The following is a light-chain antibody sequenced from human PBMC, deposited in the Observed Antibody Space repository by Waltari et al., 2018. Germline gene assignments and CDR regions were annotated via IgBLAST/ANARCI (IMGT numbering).Light chain of an antibody. CDR3: TSHTSRGTWV. J-gene: IGLJ3*02. CDR2: EVS. Sequence: QSALTQPASVSGSPGQSITISCTGTRSDVGYSNSVSCYQHLPGNIPQVLISEVSIRPSGVFKRFSASKSGNTASLTISGRQAEDEADYYCTSHTSRGTWVFGGGTKVTVL. V-gene: IGLV2-14*01. CDR1: RSDVGYSNS.